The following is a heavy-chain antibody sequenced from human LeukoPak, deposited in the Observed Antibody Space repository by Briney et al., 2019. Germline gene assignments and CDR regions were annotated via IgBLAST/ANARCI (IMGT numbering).Heavy chain of an antibody. CDR2: ISGGGDTT. J-gene: IGHJ3*02. V-gene: IGHV3-23*01. CDR1: GGSISSYY. Sequence: ETLSLTCTVSGGSISSYYWSWVRQAPGKGLEWVSAISGGGDTTYYADSVKGRFTISRDNSKNTLYLQMNSLRAEDTAVYYCARDGYNDAFDIWGQGTTVTVSS. D-gene: IGHD5-24*01. CDR3: ARDGYNDAFDI.